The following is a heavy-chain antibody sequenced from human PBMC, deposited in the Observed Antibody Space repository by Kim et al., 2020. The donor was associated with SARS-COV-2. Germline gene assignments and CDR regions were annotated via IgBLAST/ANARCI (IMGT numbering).Heavy chain of an antibody. CDR3: AKGDSSSWYYFDY. J-gene: IGHJ4*02. D-gene: IGHD6-13*01. Sequence: CAQTVQGRVPITADEATSTAYMELSSLRSEDTAVYYCAKGDSSSWYYFDYWGQGTLVTVSS. V-gene: IGHV1-69*01.